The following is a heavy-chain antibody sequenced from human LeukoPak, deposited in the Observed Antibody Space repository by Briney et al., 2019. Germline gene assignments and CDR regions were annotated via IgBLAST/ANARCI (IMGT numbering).Heavy chain of an antibody. Sequence: SETLSLICTVSGGSMINSGSYWAWIRQPPGQGLEWIACVYYSGSTFYNPSLKSRVAISVDTSKRQFSLQLSSVTAADRAVYYCAREERDHDTFDIWGPGAMVTVSS. J-gene: IGHJ3*02. CDR2: VYYSGST. V-gene: IGHV4-39*02. D-gene: IGHD6-25*01. CDR3: AREERDHDTFDI. CDR1: GGSMINSGSY.